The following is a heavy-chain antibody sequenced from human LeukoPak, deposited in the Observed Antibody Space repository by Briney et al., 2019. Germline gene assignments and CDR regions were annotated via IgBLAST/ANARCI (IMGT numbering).Heavy chain of an antibody. D-gene: IGHD2-15*01. CDR1: GGSFSGYY. V-gene: IGHV4-34*01. CDR3: ARGYIVVVVAATKNGAWFDP. CDR2: INHSGST. Sequence: SETLSLTCAVYGGSFSGYYWSWIRQPPGKGLEWIGEINHSGSTNYNPSLKSRVTISVDTSKNQFSLKLSSVTAADTAVYYCARGYIVVVVAATKNGAWFDPWGQGILVTVSS. J-gene: IGHJ5*02.